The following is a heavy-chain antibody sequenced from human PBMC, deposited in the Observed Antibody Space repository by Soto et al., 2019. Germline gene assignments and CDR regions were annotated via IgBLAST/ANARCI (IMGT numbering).Heavy chain of an antibody. CDR2: IWYDGSNK. CDR3: ASGTVSLDY. Sequence: QVQLVESGGGVVQPGRSLRLSCAATGFTFSSYGMHWVRQAPGKGLEWVAVIWYDGSNKYYADSVKGRFTISRDNSKNTLCLQMNSLRAEDTAVYYCASGTVSLDYWGQGTVVTVSS. J-gene: IGHJ4*02. D-gene: IGHD4-4*01. CDR1: GFTFSSYG. V-gene: IGHV3-33*01.